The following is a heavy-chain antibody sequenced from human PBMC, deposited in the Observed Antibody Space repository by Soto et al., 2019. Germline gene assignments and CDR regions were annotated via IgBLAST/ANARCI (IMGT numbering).Heavy chain of an antibody. CDR1: GGSFSGYY. CDR2: INHSGST. D-gene: IGHD3-10*01. J-gene: IGHJ4*02. CDR3: ANRPRVGDIDY. Sequence: SETLSLTCAVYGGSFSGYYWSWIRQPPGKGLEWIGEINHSGSTNYNPSLKSRVTISVDTSKNQFSLKLSSVTAADTAVYYCANRPRVGDIDYWGQGTLVTVSS. V-gene: IGHV4-34*01.